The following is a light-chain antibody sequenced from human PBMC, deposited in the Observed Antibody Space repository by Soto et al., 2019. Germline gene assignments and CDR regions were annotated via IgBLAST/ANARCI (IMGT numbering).Light chain of an antibody. CDR3: QQYNSYWT. CDR2: KAS. V-gene: IGKV1-5*03. J-gene: IGKJ1*01. CDR1: QSISSW. Sequence: DIQMTQSPSTLSASVGDRVTITFRASQSISSWLAWYQQKPGKAPKLLIYKASSLESGVPSRLSGSGSGTEFTLTIRSLQPDDVATYYCQQYNSYWTFGQGTKVDIK.